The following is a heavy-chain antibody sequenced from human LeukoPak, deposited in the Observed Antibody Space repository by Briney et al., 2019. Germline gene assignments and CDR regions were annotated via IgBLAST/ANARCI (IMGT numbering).Heavy chain of an antibody. D-gene: IGHD1-1*01. J-gene: IGHJ4*02. V-gene: IGHV1-18*01. CDR1: GYTFTSYG. Sequence: RASVKVSCKASGYTFTSYGISWVRQAPGQGLEWMGWISGYDGETKYAQNFQGRVTVTTDASTSTAYMELRSLRFDDTAVYYCARQTLWNLPYFDYWGQGTLVTVSS. CDR3: ARQTLWNLPYFDY. CDR2: ISGYDGET.